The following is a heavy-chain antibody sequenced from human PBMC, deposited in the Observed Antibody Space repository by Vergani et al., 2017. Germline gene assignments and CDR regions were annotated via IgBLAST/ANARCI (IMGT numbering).Heavy chain of an antibody. Sequence: QVQLQQWGGGLLKPSETLSLTCVVNGGSFTSYHWTWIRQSPGEGLEWVGDIDHTGRPDYNPSLKSRLTMSVDKSRNHFSLTLNSVTATDTAIYFCARVNTETNGHLYYYYYMDVWGQGTAGTVS. J-gene: IGHJ6*03. D-gene: IGHD4-11*01. CDR1: GGSFTSYH. CDR2: IDHTGRP. V-gene: IGHV4-34*01. CDR3: ARVNTETNGHLYYYYYMDV.